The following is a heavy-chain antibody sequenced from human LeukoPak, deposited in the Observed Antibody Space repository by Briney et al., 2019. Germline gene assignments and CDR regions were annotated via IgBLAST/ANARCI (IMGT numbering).Heavy chain of an antibody. CDR1: GGSFSGYY. V-gene: IGHV4-34*01. CDR3: ARGRAAAGINYYYGMDV. Sequence: SETLSLTCAVYGGSFSGYYWSWIRQPPGKGLEWIGEINHSGSTNYNPSLKSRVTISVDTSKNQFSLKLSSATAADTAVYYCARGRAAAGINYYYGMDVWGQGTTVTVSS. D-gene: IGHD6-13*01. CDR2: INHSGST. J-gene: IGHJ6*02.